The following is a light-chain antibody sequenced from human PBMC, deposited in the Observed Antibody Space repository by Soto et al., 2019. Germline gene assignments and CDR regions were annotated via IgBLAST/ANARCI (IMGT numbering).Light chain of an antibody. CDR3: QQYNNWPRT. V-gene: IGKV1-5*01. CDR1: QSIRSW. J-gene: IGKJ1*01. CDR2: DAS. Sequence: DIQMTQSPSTLSASVVYRVTITCRASQSIRSWLAWYQQKPGKAPKLLIYDASTLESGVPSRFSGSGSGTEFTLTISSLQSEDFAVYYCQQYNNWPRTFGQGTKVDI.